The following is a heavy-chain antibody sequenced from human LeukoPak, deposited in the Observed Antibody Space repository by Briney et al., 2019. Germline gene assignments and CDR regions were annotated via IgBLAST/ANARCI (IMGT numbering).Heavy chain of an antibody. CDR1: GGSISGYY. Sequence: SETLSLTCTVSGGSISGYYWSWIRQPPGKGLEWIGYISYSGSTNSNPSLKSRVSISVDTSKNQFSLKLNSVTAADTAVYYCARKNVADYGGNWYFDLWGRGTLVTVSS. J-gene: IGHJ2*01. CDR2: ISYSGST. V-gene: IGHV4-59*01. D-gene: IGHD4-23*01. CDR3: ARKNVADYGGNWYFDL.